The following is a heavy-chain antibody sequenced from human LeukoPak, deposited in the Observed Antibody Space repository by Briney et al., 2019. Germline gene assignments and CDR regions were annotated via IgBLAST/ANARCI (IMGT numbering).Heavy chain of an antibody. V-gene: IGHV3-21*01. CDR2: ISSSSYI. J-gene: IGHJ3*02. CDR3: ARDNRETTGDYAFDI. D-gene: IGHD4-17*01. Sequence: KAGGSLRLSCAPSGFTFSSYSMNWVRQAPGKGLEWVSSISSSSYIYYADSVKGRFTISRDNAKNSLYLHMNSLRAEDTAVYYCARDNRETTGDYAFDIWGQGTMVTVSS. CDR1: GFTFSSYS.